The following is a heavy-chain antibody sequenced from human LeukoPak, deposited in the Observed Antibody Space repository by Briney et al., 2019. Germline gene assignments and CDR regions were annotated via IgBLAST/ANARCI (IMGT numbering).Heavy chain of an antibody. CDR2: IYYSGST. V-gene: IGHV4-39*07. CDR1: GGSISSSSYY. J-gene: IGHJ6*02. CDR3: ARVLGGSYYYGMDV. Sequence: LSETLSLTCTVSGGSISSSSYYWGWIRQPPGKGLEWIGSIYYSGSTYYNPSLKSRVTISVDTSKNQFSLKLTSVTAADTAVYYCARVLGGSYYYGMDVWGQGTTVTVSS.